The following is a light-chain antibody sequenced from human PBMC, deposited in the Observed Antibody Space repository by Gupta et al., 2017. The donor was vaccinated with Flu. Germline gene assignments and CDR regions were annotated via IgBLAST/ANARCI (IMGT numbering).Light chain of an antibody. V-gene: IGLV6-57*01. Sequence: TLSCTRNSGSIDSNYVQWCRQRPGSSPNTLIFVQTQRPPGVPERFSASVDTASKSASLNISGLTGEDEADDYWQYFASDDLTFVFGGGTQMNVL. CDR3: QYFASDDLTFV. CDR2: VQT. J-gene: IGLJ7*01. CDR1: SGSIDSNY.